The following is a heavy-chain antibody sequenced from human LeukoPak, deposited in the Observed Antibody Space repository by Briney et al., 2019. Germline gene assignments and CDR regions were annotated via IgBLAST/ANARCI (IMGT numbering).Heavy chain of an antibody. J-gene: IGHJ5*02. Sequence: GRSLRLSCAASGFSFDDYAMHWVRQAPGKGLEWVSGISWNSGSIGYADSVKGRFTISRDNAKNSLYLQMNSLRAEDTALYYCAKDSMAVAGTYGLYNWFDPWGQGTLVTVSS. CDR2: ISWNSGSI. D-gene: IGHD6-19*01. CDR3: AKDSMAVAGTYGLYNWFDP. CDR1: GFSFDDYA. V-gene: IGHV3-9*01.